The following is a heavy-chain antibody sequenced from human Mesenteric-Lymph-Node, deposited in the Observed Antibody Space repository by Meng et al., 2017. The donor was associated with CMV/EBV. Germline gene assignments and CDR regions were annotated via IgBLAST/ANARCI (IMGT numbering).Heavy chain of an antibody. Sequence: GESLKISCAASGFSVRHYYMNWVRQAPGKGLEWVSLMYGDDNTYYADSVKGRFTISTDNSMDTLYLDMNRLRADDTAVYYCAYTTTTSWYFDSWGQGTLVTVSS. CDR1: GFSVRHYY. J-gene: IGHJ4*02. CDR3: AYTTTTSWYFDS. V-gene: IGHV3-53*01. CDR2: MYGDDNT. D-gene: IGHD2-2*01.